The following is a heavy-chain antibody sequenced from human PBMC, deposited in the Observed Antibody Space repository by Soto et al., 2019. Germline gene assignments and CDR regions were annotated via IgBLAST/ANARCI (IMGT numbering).Heavy chain of an antibody. V-gene: IGHV1-8*01. D-gene: IGHD1-26*01. CDR1: GYTFTSYD. CDR3: ARGVGSRGLDY. CDR2: MNPNSGNT. Sequence: QVQLVQSGAEVTKPGASVKVSCKASGYTFTSYDINWVRQATGQGLEWMGCMNPNSGNTGYAEKFQGRVAMTRNTSIITAYRGLSGVRSEDSAVYCGARGVGSRGLDYWGQGTMVTVSS. J-gene: IGHJ4*02.